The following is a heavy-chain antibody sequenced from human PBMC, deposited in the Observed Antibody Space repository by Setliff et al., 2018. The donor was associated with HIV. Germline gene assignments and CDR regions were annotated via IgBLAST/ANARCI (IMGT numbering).Heavy chain of an antibody. V-gene: IGHV4-34*01. CDR1: DGSRSGIH. CDR3: VRQHGDYAFGS. J-gene: IGHJ5*01. Sequence: PSETLSLTCAVFDGSRSGIHWSWIRQPPGKGPEWIAEINFGGGTNHNPSLKSRVTISVDPSKSQVSLMLRSVTAADTAVYYCVRQHGDYAFGSWGQGTLVTVS. D-gene: IGHD4-17*01. CDR2: INFGGGT.